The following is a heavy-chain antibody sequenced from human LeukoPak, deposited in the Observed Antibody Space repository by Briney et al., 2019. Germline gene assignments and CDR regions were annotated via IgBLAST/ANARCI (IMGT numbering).Heavy chain of an antibody. Sequence: GGSLRLSCAASEFSVGSNYMTWVRQAPGKGLEWVSLIYSGGSTYYADSVKGRFTISRDNSKNTLYLQMNSLRAEDTALYYCARDGDTVLTRGYYYYMDVWGKGTTVTVSS. J-gene: IGHJ6*03. CDR2: IYSGGST. CDR1: EFSVGSNY. D-gene: IGHD4-23*01. V-gene: IGHV3-66*01. CDR3: ARDGDTVLTRGYYYYMDV.